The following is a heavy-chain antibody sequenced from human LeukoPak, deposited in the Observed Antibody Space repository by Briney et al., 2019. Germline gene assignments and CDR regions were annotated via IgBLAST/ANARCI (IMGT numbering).Heavy chain of an antibody. Sequence: GGSLRLSCAASGFTFSSYAMSWVRQAPGKGLEWVSAISGGGGSTYYADSVKGRFTISRDNSKNTLYLQMNSLRAEDTAVYYCAKEMRYCSSTSCQPASIDYWGQGTLVTVSS. CDR3: AKEMRYCSSTSCQPASIDY. V-gene: IGHV3-23*01. CDR1: GFTFSSYA. J-gene: IGHJ4*02. D-gene: IGHD2-2*01. CDR2: ISGGGGST.